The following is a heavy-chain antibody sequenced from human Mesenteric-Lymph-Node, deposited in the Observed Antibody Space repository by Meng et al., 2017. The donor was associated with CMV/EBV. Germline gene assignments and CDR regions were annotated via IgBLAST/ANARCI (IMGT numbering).Heavy chain of an antibody. CDR2: INPSGGST. CDR3: ARGNYGMDV. J-gene: IGHJ6*02. CDR1: GFTFSSYW. Sequence: GESLKISCAASGFTFSSYWMHWVRQAPGQGLEWMGIINPSGGSTSYAQKFQGRVTMTRDTSTSTVYMELSSLRSEDTAVYYCARGNYGMDVWGQGTTVTVS. V-gene: IGHV1-46*01.